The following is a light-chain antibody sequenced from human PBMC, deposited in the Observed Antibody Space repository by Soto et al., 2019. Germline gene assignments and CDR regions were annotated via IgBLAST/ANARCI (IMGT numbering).Light chain of an antibody. J-gene: IGKJ2*01. CDR2: GAS. CDR3: QQYGSSPPYT. Sequence: EIVLTQSPGTLSLSPGERATLSCRASQSVSSSYLAWYQQKPGQAPRLLIYGASSRATGIPDRFRGSGPGTDFPLTISRLEPEDFAVYYCQQYGSSPPYTFGQGTKLEIK. V-gene: IGKV3-20*01. CDR1: QSVSSSY.